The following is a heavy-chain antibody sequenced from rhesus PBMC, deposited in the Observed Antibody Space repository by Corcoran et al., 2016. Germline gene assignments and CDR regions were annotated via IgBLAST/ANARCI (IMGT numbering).Heavy chain of an antibody. Sequence: EVQLVESGGGLVQPGGSLRLSCAASGFTFSAYAMDWVRQAPGKGLEWVGFIRSKAYGGTAEYAASVKGRFTISRDDSKNTAYLQMSSLKTEDTAVYYCTYGSSYGYWGQGVLVTVSS. V-gene: IGHV3-153D*01. D-gene: IGHD4-29*01. CDR3: TYGSSYGY. CDR2: IRSKAYGGTA. CDR1: GFTFSAYA. J-gene: IGHJ4*01.